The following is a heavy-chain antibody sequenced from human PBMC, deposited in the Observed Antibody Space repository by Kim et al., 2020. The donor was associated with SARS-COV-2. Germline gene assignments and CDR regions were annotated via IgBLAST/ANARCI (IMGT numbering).Heavy chain of an antibody. CDR3: ARRSGSGPTGVYSDY. V-gene: IGHV3-23*01. Sequence: GGSLRLSCAASGFTFSSYAMSWVRQAPGKGLEWVSPIGGSDSRTYYADPVKGRFTISRDNSKNTLHLQMNSLRAEDTALYYCARRSGSGPTGVYSDYCGQGTLVTVSS. J-gene: IGHJ4*02. CDR1: GFTFSSYA. CDR2: IGGSDSRT. D-gene: IGHD1-7*01.